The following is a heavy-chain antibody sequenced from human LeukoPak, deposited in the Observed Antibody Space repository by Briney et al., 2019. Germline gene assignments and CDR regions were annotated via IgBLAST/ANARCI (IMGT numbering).Heavy chain of an antibody. CDR2: ISAYNGNE. CDR3: ARDLTY. CDR1: VYTFTSDG. Sequence: ASVKVSRKASVYTFTSDGIIWVRQAAGQEREGMGGISAYNGNEDYAQKLQGRVTMTTDTSTTTAYMELRSLRSDDTAMYYFARDLTYWGQGALVTVSS. V-gene: IGHV1-18*01. J-gene: IGHJ4*02.